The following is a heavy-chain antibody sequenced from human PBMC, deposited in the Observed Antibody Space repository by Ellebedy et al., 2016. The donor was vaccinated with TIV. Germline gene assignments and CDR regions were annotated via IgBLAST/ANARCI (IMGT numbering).Heavy chain of an antibody. CDR1: GFSFSSYA. V-gene: IGHV3-23*01. D-gene: IGHD3-22*01. J-gene: IGHJ4*02. CDR2: ITGAGDSP. CDR3: AKATYDGPGRARCPFDY. Sequence: GESLKISCEASGFSFSSYAMSWVRQAPGKGLEWVSAITGAGDSPYYTDSVKGRFTISRDNSKNTLYLQLNNVRAEDTAIYFCAKATYDGPGRARCPFDYWGQGTLVTVSS.